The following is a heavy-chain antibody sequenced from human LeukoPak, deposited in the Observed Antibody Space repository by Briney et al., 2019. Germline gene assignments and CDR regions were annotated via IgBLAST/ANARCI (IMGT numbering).Heavy chain of an antibody. D-gene: IGHD2-2*01. J-gene: IGHJ4*02. CDR2: VYPGDSDT. CDR3: ARASYCSTTSCYGAVADY. CDR1: GGTFSSYA. Sequence: KVSCKASGGTFSSYAISWVRQMPGKGLEWMGIVYPGDSDTRYSPSFQGQVTISADKSISTAYLQWSSLKASDTAMYYCARASYCSTTSCYGAVADYWGQGTLVTVSS. V-gene: IGHV5-51*01.